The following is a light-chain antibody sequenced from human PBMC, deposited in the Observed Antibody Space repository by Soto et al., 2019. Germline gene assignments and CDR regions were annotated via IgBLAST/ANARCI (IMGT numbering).Light chain of an antibody. J-gene: IGKJ1*01. V-gene: IGKV3-15*01. CDR1: QSVSSS. CDR2: GAS. CDR3: QQCDDWPRT. Sequence: EIVMTQSPATLSVSPGERATLSCRASQSVSSSLAWYQQKPGQAPRLLIYGASTRATGIPARFSGSGSGTEFTLTISSLQSEDFAVYYCQQCDDWPRTFGQGTKVDIK.